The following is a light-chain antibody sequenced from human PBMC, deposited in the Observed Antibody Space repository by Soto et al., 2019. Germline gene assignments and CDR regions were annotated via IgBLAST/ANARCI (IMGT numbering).Light chain of an antibody. V-gene: IGKV1-5*01. CDR2: DAS. J-gene: IGKJ1*01. CDR3: QQYNSHRT. CDR1: QSISSW. Sequence: DSHITQSPSTLSSSVGYRVTITCRASQSISSWFALYQQQPGKAPKLLIYDASSLKSGVPSRFSGSGSGTEFTLTISSLQPDDFATYYCQQYNSHRTFGQGTKVDI.